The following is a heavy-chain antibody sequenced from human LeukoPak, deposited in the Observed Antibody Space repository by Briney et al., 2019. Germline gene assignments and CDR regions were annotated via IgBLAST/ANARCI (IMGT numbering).Heavy chain of an antibody. Sequence: GGSLTLSCPASGFRFRKARMRWVRQAPGQGLAWVGRIKSKTDGETIQYAAPVGGRLTITRDDSKNPLDVQKNSLKTEDTAVYYCTTDSRTAAPPHFDYWGQGSLVTVSS. V-gene: IGHV3-15*01. D-gene: IGHD6-13*01. CDR2: IKSKTDGETI. J-gene: IGHJ4*02. CDR3: TTDSRTAAPPHFDY. CDR1: GFRFRKAR.